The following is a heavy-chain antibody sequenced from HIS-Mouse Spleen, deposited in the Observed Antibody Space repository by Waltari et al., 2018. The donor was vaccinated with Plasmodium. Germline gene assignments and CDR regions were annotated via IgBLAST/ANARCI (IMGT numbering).Heavy chain of an antibody. J-gene: IGHJ2*01. V-gene: IGHV4-38-2*02. CDR1: GYSISSGYY. CDR2: IYHSGST. D-gene: IGHD2-15*01. Sequence: QVQLQESGPGLVKPSETLSLTCTVSGYSISSGYYWGWIRQPPGKGLEWIGSIYHSGSTYYNPSLKGRVTISVDTSKNQCSLKLSSVTAADTAVYYCARSLGIASSYWYFDLWGRGTLVTVSS. CDR3: ARSLGIASSYWYFDL.